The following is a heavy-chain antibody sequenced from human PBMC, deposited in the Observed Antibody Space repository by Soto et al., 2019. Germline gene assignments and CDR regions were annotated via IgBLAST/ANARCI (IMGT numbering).Heavy chain of an antibody. CDR2: INPNSGGT. CDR1: GYSFTGYY. D-gene: IGHD4-4*01. CDR3: AVVYGNDGFDI. Sequence: ASVKVSCKASGYSFTGYYMHCVRQAPGQGLEWMGWINPNSGGTNYAQKFQGRVTMTRDTSINTAYMELSSLRSDDTAVYYCAVVYGNDGFDIWGQGTMVTVSS. J-gene: IGHJ3*02. V-gene: IGHV1-2*02.